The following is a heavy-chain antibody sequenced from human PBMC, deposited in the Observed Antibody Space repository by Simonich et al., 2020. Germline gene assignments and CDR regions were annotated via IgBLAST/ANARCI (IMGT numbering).Heavy chain of an antibody. V-gene: IGHV4-39*01. Sequence: QLQLQESGPGLVKPSETLSLTCTVSGGSISSSSYYWGWIRQPPGKGLGGIGSSYYSGSTYYNPSLKSRVTISVDTSKNQFSLKLSSVTAADTAVYYCARHAGFAFDIWGQGTMVTVSS. D-gene: IGHD6-13*01. J-gene: IGHJ3*02. CDR1: GGSISSSSYY. CDR3: ARHAGFAFDI. CDR2: SYYSGST.